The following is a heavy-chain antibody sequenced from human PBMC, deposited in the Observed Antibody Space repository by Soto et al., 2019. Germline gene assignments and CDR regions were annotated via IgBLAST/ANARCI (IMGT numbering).Heavy chain of an antibody. CDR2: ISYDGNNN. CDR3: GRGQGSGPGGGWFDP. Sequence: QAHLVESGGDVVQPGKSLRLSCAASGFTFSTYAIHWIRQAPGKGPEWVAVISYDGNNNHYAESVRGRFTISRDNAKNTVYLQMNSLRPDDTAVYFCGRGQGSGPGGGWFDPWGQGTPLTVSS. D-gene: IGHD3-10*01. CDR1: GFTFSTYA. J-gene: IGHJ5*02. V-gene: IGHV3-30*14.